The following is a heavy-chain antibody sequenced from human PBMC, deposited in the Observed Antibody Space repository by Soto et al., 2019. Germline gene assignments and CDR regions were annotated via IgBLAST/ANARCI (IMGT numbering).Heavy chain of an antibody. D-gene: IGHD2-15*01. CDR3: ERRSCSGVDCYHVDY. V-gene: IGHV3-74*01. Sequence: GGSLRLSCAASGFTFSSYWMHWVRQAPGKGLAWVSRINSDGSSTTYADSVKGRFTISRDNAKNTLYLQMNSLRAEDTVFYYCERRSCSGVDCYHVDYWGQGTLVTVSS. J-gene: IGHJ4*02. CDR2: INSDGSST. CDR1: GFTFSSYW.